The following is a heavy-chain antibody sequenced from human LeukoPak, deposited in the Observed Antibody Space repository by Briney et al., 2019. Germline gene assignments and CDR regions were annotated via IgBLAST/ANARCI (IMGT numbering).Heavy chain of an antibody. CDR1: GYTFTSYD. V-gene: IGHV1-8*01. J-gene: IGHJ3*02. Sequence: GSAVKVSFKSSGYTFTSYDINWVRQATGQGLELMGLMNPNSGNTGYAQKFQGRVTMTRNTSISTAYMELSRLRSEDTAVYYCARIPSVRGVKEENAFDIWGQGTMVTVSS. D-gene: IGHD3-10*01. CDR2: MNPNSGNT. CDR3: ARIPSVRGVKEENAFDI.